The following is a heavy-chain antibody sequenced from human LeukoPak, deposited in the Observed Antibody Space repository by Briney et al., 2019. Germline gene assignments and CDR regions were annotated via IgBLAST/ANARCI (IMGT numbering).Heavy chain of an antibody. J-gene: IGHJ5*02. D-gene: IGHD3-10*01. Sequence: SETLSLTCAVYGGSFSGYYWSWIRQPPGKGLEWIGYIYYSGSTNYNPSLKSRVTISVDTSKNQFSLKLSSVTAADTAVYYCARDSGFTMVRGVIGREDNWFDPWGQGTLVTVSS. CDR2: IYYSGST. CDR3: ARDSGFTMVRGVIGREDNWFDP. V-gene: IGHV4-59*01. CDR1: GGSFSGYY.